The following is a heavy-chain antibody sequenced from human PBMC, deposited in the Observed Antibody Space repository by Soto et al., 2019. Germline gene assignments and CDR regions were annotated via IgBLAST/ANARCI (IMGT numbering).Heavy chain of an antibody. V-gene: IGHV3-33*01. CDR1: GFTFSAYG. Sequence: QVQLVESGGGVDQPGRSLRLSCASSGFTFSAYGMHWVRQAPGKGLEWVAVIWYDGSNKYYVDSVKGRFTISRDDSKNTLYLQMNSLRAEDTAVYYCARETGAPLYGMDVWGQGTTVTVSS. D-gene: IGHD7-27*01. CDR3: ARETGAPLYGMDV. CDR2: IWYDGSNK. J-gene: IGHJ6*02.